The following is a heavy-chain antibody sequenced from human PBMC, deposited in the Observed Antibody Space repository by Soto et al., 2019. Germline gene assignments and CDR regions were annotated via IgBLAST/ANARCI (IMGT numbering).Heavy chain of an antibody. CDR2: VHDSWGG. CDR3: VRQGYGPLHGLVDV. J-gene: IGHJ6*02. V-gene: IGHV4-59*08. Sequence: QVQLQESGPGLVEPSETLSLSCTVSGGSMSGYYWSWIRLPPGKPMEWIGYVHDSWGGAYNPSLRSRVAISLDTPKSQFSLSLTSVSATDTAMYYCVRQGYGPLHGLVDVWGQGTTVTVSS. CDR1: GGSMSGYY. D-gene: IGHD5-18*01.